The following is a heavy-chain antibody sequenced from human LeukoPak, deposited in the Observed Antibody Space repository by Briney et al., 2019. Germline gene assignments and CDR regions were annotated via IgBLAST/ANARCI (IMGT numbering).Heavy chain of an antibody. Sequence: SETLSLTCTVSGDSISSSRYYWSWIRQPAGKGLEWIGRIYTRGGTNYNPSLKSRVTASVDTPMNQFSLKVTSVTAADTAVYYCARGFGGQEVFDYWGQGTLVTVSS. CDR2: IYTRGGT. J-gene: IGHJ4*02. CDR1: GDSISSSRYY. D-gene: IGHD2-15*01. V-gene: IGHV4-61*02. CDR3: ARGFGGQEVFDY.